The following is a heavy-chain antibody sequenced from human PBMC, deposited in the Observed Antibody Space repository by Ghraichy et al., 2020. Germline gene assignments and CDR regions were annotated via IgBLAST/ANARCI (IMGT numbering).Heavy chain of an antibody. CDR3: VHGCVDAFDI. D-gene: IGHD3-10*01. CDR2: IDWNDAK. J-gene: IGHJ3*02. Sequence: SGPTLVKPTQTLTLTCAFSGFSLSTSGMCVSWIRQPPGQALEWLALIDWNDAKYYSTSLRTRLTISKDTSKNQVVLTMTNMDPVDTATYYCVHGCVDAFDIWGQGTMVTVSS. CDR1: GFSLSTSGMC. V-gene: IGHV2-70*01.